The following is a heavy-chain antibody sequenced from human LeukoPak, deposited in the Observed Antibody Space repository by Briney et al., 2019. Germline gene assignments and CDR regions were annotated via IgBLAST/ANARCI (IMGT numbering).Heavy chain of an antibody. V-gene: IGHV4-4*09. CDR3: ASFISGSAGSSDVFAFDI. Sequence: SETLSLTCTVSGGSISSYYWSWIRQPPGKGLEWIGYIYTSGSTNYNPSLKSRVTISVDTSKNQSSLKLSSVTAADTAVYYCASFISGSAGSSDVFAFDIWGQGTMVTVSS. D-gene: IGHD1-26*01. CDR2: IYTSGST. CDR1: GGSISSYY. J-gene: IGHJ3*02.